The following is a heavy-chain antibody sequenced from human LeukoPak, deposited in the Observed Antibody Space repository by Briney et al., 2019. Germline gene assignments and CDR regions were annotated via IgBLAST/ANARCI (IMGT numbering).Heavy chain of an antibody. CDR3: AKDLYGYYAMDV. J-gene: IGHJ6*02. CDR2: ISGSGGTP. CDR1: GFTFNNYA. Sequence: GGSLRLSCAASGFTFNNYAMNWVRQAPGKGLEWVSGISGSGGTPYYADSVKGRFTISRDNSKNTLYLQMNSLGVEDTAIYYCAKDLYGYYAMDVWGQGTTVTVSS. D-gene: IGHD4-17*01. V-gene: IGHV3-23*01.